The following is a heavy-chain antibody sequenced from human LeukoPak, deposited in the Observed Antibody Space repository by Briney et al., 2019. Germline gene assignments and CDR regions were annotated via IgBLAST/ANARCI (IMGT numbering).Heavy chain of an antibody. CDR3: ARVMGYGDYYYGMDV. J-gene: IGHJ6*02. CDR1: GYTFTSYY. D-gene: IGHD4-17*01. CDR2: INPSGGST. V-gene: IGHV1-46*01. Sequence: ASVKGCCKASGYTFTSYYMHWLRQAPGQGLDWMGIINPSGGSTSYAQKFQGRVAMTRDTSISTAYMELSRLRSDDTAVYYCARVMGYGDYYYGMDVWGQGTTVTVSS.